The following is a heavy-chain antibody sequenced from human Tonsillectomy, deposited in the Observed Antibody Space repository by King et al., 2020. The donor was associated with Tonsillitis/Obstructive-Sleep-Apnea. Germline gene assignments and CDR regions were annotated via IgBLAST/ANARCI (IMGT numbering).Heavy chain of an antibody. D-gene: IGHD3-3*01. CDR3: ARGKKLRLQLVMEGWFDP. CDR2: ISSSSSTI. J-gene: IGHJ5*02. CDR1: GFTFSSYS. V-gene: IGHV3-48*02. Sequence: VQLVESGGGLVQPGGSLRLSCAASGFTFSSYSMNWVRQAPGKGLEWVSYISSSSSTIYYADSVKGRFTISRDNAKNSLYLQMNSLRDEDTAVYYCARGKKLRLQLVMEGWFDPWGQGTLVTVSS.